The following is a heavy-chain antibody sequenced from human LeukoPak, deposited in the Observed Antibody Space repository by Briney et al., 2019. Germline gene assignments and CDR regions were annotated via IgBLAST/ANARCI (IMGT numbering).Heavy chain of an antibody. V-gene: IGHV3-73*01. D-gene: IGHD3-22*01. CDR1: GFTFSGSA. CDR3: TSRIVVHLDY. Sequence: GGSLRLSCAASGFTFSGSAMHLVRQASGKGLEWVGRIRSKANSYATAYAASVKGRFTISRDDSKNTAYLQMNSLKTEDTAVYYCTSRIVVHLDYWGQGTLVTVSS. J-gene: IGHJ4*02. CDR2: IRSKANSYAT.